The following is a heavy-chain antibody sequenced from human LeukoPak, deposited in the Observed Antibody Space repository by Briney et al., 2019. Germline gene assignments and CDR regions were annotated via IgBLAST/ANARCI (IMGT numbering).Heavy chain of an antibody. J-gene: IGHJ6*02. CDR2: ISYDGSNK. D-gene: IGHD6-19*01. CDR3: VRVVAVAGNYYYGMDV. CDR1: GFTFSSYA. Sequence: GGSLRLSCAASGFTFSSYAMHWVRQAPGKGLEWVAVISYDGSNKYYADSVKGRFTISRDNSKNTLYLQMNSLRAEDTAVYYCVRVVAVAGNYYYGMDVWGQGTTVTVSS. V-gene: IGHV3-30*04.